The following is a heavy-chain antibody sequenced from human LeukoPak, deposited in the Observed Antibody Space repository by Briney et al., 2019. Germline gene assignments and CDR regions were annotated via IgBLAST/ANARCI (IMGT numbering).Heavy chain of an antibody. CDR2: INHSGST. Sequence: SETLSLTCAVYGGSFSGYYWSWVRQPPGKGLEWIGEINHSGSTNYNPSLKSRVTISVETSKNQFSLKRSSVTAATRACYYCARGYSSSWYGNYYYMDVWGKGTTVTVSS. D-gene: IGHD6-13*01. J-gene: IGHJ6*03. CDR3: ARGYSSSWYGNYYYMDV. V-gene: IGHV4-34*01. CDR1: GGSFSGYY.